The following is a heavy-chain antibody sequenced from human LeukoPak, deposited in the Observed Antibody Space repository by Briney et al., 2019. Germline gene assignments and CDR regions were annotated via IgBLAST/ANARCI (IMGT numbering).Heavy chain of an antibody. CDR1: GGSFSGYY. Sequence: SETLSLTCAVYGGSFSGYYWRWIRQPPGKGLEWIGEINHSGSTNYNPSLKSRVTISVDTSKNQFSLKLSSVTAADTAVYYCASLASPAYCTNGVCYTADYWGQGTLVTVSS. D-gene: IGHD2-8*01. V-gene: IGHV4-34*01. J-gene: IGHJ4*02. CDR2: INHSGST. CDR3: ASLASPAYCTNGVCYTADY.